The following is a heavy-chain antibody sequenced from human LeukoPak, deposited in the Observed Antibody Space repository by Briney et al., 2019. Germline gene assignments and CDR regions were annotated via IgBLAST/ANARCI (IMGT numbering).Heavy chain of an antibody. D-gene: IGHD2-2*01. J-gene: IGHJ4*02. Sequence: SSETLSLTCAVSGDSITSTSWWSWVRQPPGKGLEWIGEINHSGSTNYNPSLKSRITISVDKSKNQFSLKVNGVSAADTAVYYCARAPTVSVGYCSSVSCQADYWGQGTLVTVSS. CDR2: INHSGST. V-gene: IGHV4-4*02. CDR1: GDSITSTSW. CDR3: ARAPTVSVGYCSSVSCQADY.